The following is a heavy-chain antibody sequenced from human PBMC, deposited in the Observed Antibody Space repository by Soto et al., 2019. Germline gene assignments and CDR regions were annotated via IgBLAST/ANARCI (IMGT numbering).Heavy chain of an antibody. Sequence: SGPTLVNPTHTLTLTCTYSGFSLGPSGMRLSRIHQPPGKAPAWLALIDWEDDKYYSTSLKTKFSISKDTSKNQVLLAVTNVDAVDTGTYVCARRYLRNYVLNGMDVW. CDR1: GFSLGPSGMR. J-gene: IGHJ6*01. CDR2: IDWEDDK. CDR3: ARRYLRNYVLNGMDV. D-gene: IGHD1-7*01. V-gene: IGHV2-70*01.